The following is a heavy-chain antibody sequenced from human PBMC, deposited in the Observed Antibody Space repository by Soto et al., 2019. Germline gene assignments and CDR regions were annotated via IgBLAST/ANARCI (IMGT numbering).Heavy chain of an antibody. V-gene: IGHV2-5*02. CDR2: IYWDDDK. D-gene: IGHD6-19*01. J-gene: IGHJ4*02. CDR1: GFSLSSTRMA. Sequence: QITLKESGPTLVKPTQTLTLTCTFSGFSLSSTRMAVGWIRQPPGKALEWLALIYWDDDKRYSPFLKRRLTIXXXTXXSQVVLTMSNMDPVDTARYYCAHIVVAGLGYYFDYWGQGTLVTVSS. CDR3: AHIVVAGLGYYFDY.